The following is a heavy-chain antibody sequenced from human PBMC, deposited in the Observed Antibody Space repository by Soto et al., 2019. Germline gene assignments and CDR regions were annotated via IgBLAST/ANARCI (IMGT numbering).Heavy chain of an antibody. CDR1: GFTFSSYA. CDR3: ARVSGTDYFDY. CDR2: ITGGGDST. D-gene: IGHD1-20*01. J-gene: IGHJ4*02. Sequence: GGSLRLSCAASGFTFSSYAMSWVRQAPGKGLEWVAVITGGGDSTYYADSVKGRFTISRDNSKNTLYLQMNSLRAEDTAVYYCARVSGTDYFDYWGQGTLVTVS. V-gene: IGHV3-23*01.